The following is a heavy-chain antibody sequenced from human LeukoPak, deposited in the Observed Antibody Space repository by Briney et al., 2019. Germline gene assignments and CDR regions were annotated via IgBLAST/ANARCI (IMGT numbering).Heavy chain of an antibody. V-gene: IGHV1-2*02. D-gene: IGHD2-2*01. CDR3: ARDRVVVPAAFDY. CDR2: INPNSGGT. CDR1: GNTFSGYY. Sequence: GASVKVSCKASGNTFSGYYIHWVRQAPGQGLEWMGWINPNSGGTNYAQKFQGRVTMTRDTSISTAYMELSRLRSDDTAVYYCARDRVVVPAAFDYWGQGTLVTVSS. J-gene: IGHJ4*02.